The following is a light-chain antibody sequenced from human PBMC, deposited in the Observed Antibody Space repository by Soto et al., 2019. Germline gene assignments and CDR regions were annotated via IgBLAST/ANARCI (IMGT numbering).Light chain of an antibody. CDR3: QQYNDWPFT. Sequence: EIVMTQSPGTLSVSPGERATLSCRASQSVSVNLAWYQQKPGQAPRLLIYGVSTRATGIPARFSGSESGTEFTPTISIPQSEDIAVYYCQQYNDWPFTFGPGTKVDIK. CDR1: QSVSVN. J-gene: IGKJ3*01. CDR2: GVS. V-gene: IGKV3-15*01.